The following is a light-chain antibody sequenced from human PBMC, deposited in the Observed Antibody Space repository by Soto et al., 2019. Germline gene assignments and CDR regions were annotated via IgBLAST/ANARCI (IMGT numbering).Light chain of an antibody. CDR1: QSVSTY. CDR3: QQRRTWLT. CDR2: DAS. Sequence: EIVLTQSPSTLSLSPGERATLSCRASQSVSTYLAWYQQKPGQAPRLLIYDASKRATGVPARFSGSGSGTDFTLTISSLEPEDFAVYYCQQRRTWLTFGGGTKVDIK. V-gene: IGKV3-11*01. J-gene: IGKJ4*01.